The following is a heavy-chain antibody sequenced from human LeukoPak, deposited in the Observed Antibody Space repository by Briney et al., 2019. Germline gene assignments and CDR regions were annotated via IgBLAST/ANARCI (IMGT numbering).Heavy chain of an antibody. CDR3: ARVDILTGYCFDY. CDR1: GGSISSGGYY. D-gene: IGHD3-9*01. Sequence: SETLSLTCTVSGGSISSGGYYWSWIRQHPGKGLEWIGNIYYSGSTYYNPSLKSRVTISVDTSKNQFSLKLSSVTAADTAVYYCARVDILTGYCFDYWGQGTLVTVSS. J-gene: IGHJ4*02. V-gene: IGHV4-31*03. CDR2: IYYSGST.